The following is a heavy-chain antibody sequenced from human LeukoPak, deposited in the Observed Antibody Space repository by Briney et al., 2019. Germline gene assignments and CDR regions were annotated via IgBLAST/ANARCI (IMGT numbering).Heavy chain of an antibody. CDR1: GFTFSSYG. J-gene: IGHJ4*02. CDR3: AKVYYDSSGYWYYFDY. V-gene: IGHV3-30*02. CDR2: IRYDGSNK. D-gene: IGHD3-22*01. Sequence: PGGSRRLSCAASGFTFSSYGMHWVRQAPGKGLEWVAFIRYDGSNKYYADSVKGRFTISRDNSKNTLYLQMNSLRAEDTAVYYCAKVYYDSSGYWYYFDYWGQGTLVTVSS.